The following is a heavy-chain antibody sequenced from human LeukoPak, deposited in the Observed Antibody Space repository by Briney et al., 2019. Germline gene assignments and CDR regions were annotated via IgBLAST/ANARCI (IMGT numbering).Heavy chain of an antibody. CDR1: GGSISSYY. Sequence: SETLSLTCTVPGGSISSYYWSWIRQPPGKGLEWIGYIYYSGSTNYNPSLKSRVTVSVDTSKNQFSLKLSSVTAADTAVYYCAREVVVAATSTPNWFDPWGQGTLVTVSS. V-gene: IGHV4-59*01. J-gene: IGHJ5*02. D-gene: IGHD2-15*01. CDR3: AREVVVAATSTPNWFDP. CDR2: IYYSGST.